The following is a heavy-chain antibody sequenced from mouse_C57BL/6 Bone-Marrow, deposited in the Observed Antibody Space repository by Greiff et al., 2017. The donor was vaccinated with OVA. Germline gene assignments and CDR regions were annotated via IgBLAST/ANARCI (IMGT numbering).Heavy chain of an antibody. CDR2: IHPSDSDT. D-gene: IGHD2-4*01. CDR3: AIPLDYDYDEGYYYAMDY. CDR1: GYTFTSYW. J-gene: IGHJ4*01. V-gene: IGHV1-74*01. Sequence: VQLQQPGAELVKPGASVKVSCKASGYTFTSYWMHWVKQRPGQGLEWIGRIHPSDSDTNYNQKFKGKATLTVDKSSSTAYMQLSSLTSEDSAVYYCAIPLDYDYDEGYYYAMDYWGQGTSVTVSA.